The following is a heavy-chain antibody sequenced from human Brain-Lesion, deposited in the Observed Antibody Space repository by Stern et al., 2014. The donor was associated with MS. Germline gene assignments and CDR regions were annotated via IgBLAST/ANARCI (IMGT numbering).Heavy chain of an antibody. D-gene: IGHD3-16*01. CDR3: ARGVGDY. J-gene: IGHJ4*02. Sequence: EVQLGESGGGLVQPGGSLRLSCAASGFNFSRYWMHWVRQFPEKGLFWVSQINRDGSDTSYADSVKGRFSISRDNIRNMLYLRMTSLRAEDTAVYYCARGVGDYWGQGARVTVSS. CDR1: GFNFSRYW. V-gene: IGHV3-74*02. CDR2: INRDGSDT.